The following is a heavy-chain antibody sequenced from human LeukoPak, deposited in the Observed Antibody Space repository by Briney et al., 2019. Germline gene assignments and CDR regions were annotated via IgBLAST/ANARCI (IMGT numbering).Heavy chain of an antibody. CDR1: GFTFSSYG. V-gene: IGHV3-33*01. J-gene: IGHJ6*02. CDR3: ARPLSGYYYFGMDV. Sequence: GGSLRLSCAASGFTFSSYGMHWVRQAPGKGLEWVAVIWYDGSNKYYADSVKGRFTISRDNSKNTLYLQMNSLRAEDTAVYYCARPLSGYYYFGMDVWGQGTTVTVSS. CDR2: IWYDGSNK.